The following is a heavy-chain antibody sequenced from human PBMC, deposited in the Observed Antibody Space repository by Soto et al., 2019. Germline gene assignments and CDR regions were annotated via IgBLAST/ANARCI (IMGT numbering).Heavy chain of an antibody. V-gene: IGHV3-73*01. D-gene: IGHD3-10*01. CDR2: IRSKANSYAT. CDR3: TRHSTNPPSSLWSRGGNV. J-gene: IGHJ6*04. CDR1: GFTFSGSA. Sequence: GGSLRLSCAASGFTFSGSAMHWVRQASGKGLEWVGRIRSKANSYATAYAASVKGRFTISRDDSKNTAYLQMNSLKTEDTAVYYCTRHSTNPPSSLWSRGGNVWGKGTTVTVSS.